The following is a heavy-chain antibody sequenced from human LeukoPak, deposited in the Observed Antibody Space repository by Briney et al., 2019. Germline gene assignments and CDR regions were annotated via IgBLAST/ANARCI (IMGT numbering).Heavy chain of an antibody. D-gene: IGHD3-16*01. J-gene: IGHJ6*03. CDR2: IYTSGST. CDR3: ARATSRYYYYYMDV. Sequence: SQTLSLTCTVSGGSISSGSYYWRWIRQPAGKGLEWIGRIYTSGSTNYNPSLKSRVTISVDTSKNQFSLKLSSVTAADTAVYYCARATSRYYYYYMDVWGKGTTVTVSS. V-gene: IGHV4-61*02. CDR1: GGSISSGSYY.